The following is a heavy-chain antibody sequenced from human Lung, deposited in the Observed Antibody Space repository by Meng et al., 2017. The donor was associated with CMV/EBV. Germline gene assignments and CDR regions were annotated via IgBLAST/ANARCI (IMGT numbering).Heavy chain of an antibody. CDR1: GFTVSSDY. CDR2: IYSTGNT. Sequence: ESXKISCAASGFTVSSDYMSWVRQAPGKGLEWVSVIYSTGNTYYADSVKGRFTISRDNSKNTLYLQMNSLRAEDTAVYYCARGVAAALFDYWGQGTRVTVSS. D-gene: IGHD2-15*01. V-gene: IGHV3-53*01. J-gene: IGHJ4*02. CDR3: ARGVAAALFDY.